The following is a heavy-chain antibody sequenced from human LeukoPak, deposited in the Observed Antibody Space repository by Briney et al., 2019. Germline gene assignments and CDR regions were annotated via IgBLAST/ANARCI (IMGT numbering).Heavy chain of an antibody. CDR1: GYTFTGYY. D-gene: IGHD3-22*01. Sequence: ASVKVSCKASGYTFTGYYMHWVRQAPGQGLKWMGWINPNSGGTNYAQKFQGRVTMTRDTSISTAYMELSRMRSDDTAVYYCARAEDSSVCAFDIWGQGTMVTVS. CDR3: ARAEDSSVCAFDI. J-gene: IGHJ3*02. V-gene: IGHV1-2*02. CDR2: INPNSGGT.